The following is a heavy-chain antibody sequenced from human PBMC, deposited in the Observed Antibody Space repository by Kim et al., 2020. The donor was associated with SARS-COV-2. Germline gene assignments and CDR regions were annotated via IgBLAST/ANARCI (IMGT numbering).Heavy chain of an antibody. Sequence: GGSLRLSCAASGFTFSSYSMNWVRQAPGKGLEWVSYISSSSTIYYADSVKGRFTISRDNAKNSLYLQMNGLRDEDTAVYYCARVDYYDSSGIDYWGQGTLVTVSS. D-gene: IGHD3-22*01. CDR3: ARVDYYDSSGIDY. CDR1: GFTFSSYS. V-gene: IGHV3-48*02. J-gene: IGHJ4*02. CDR2: ISSSSTI.